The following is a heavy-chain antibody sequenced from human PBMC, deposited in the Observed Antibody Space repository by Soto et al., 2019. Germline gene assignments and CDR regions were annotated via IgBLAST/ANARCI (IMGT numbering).Heavy chain of an antibody. V-gene: IGHV4-38-2*02. J-gene: IGHJ5*02. D-gene: IGHD3-22*01. CDR1: SYSISSGDY. CDR3: ARVGPWVPYYYDSSPYTFENWFDP. Sequence: XQTLSLPCPVASYSISSGDYWGWLRQPPGKGLEWIGIIYHGGSTYYNPSLNSRVTLSIDMTNNHVSLILNSVTAADTAVYYCARVGPWVPYYYDSSPYTFENWFDPWGQGNLVTV. CDR2: IYHGGST.